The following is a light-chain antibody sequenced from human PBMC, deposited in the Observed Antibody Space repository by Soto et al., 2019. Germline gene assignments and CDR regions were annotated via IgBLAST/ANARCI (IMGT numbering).Light chain of an antibody. CDR3: SSYTSSSTVV. V-gene: IGLV2-14*01. CDR1: SNDVGGYNY. Sequence: QSALTQPASVSGSPGQSITISCTGTSNDVGGYNYVSWYQQHPGKAPKLMIYDVSNRPSGVSNRFSGSKSGDTASLTISGLQAEDEADYHCSSYTSSSTVVFGGGTKLTVL. CDR2: DVS. J-gene: IGLJ2*01.